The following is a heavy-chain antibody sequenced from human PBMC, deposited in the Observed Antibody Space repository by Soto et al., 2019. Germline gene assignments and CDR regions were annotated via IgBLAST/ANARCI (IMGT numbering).Heavy chain of an antibody. CDR1: GGSITSSSYY. Sequence: SETLSLTCTVSGGSITSSSYYWGWIRQPPGKGLEWIGSIYFSGSTYYNPSLKSRVTISVDTSKNQFSLNLASVSAEDTAVYYCARLRQDYAVAWGQGTLVTVSS. CDR2: IYFSGST. J-gene: IGHJ4*02. V-gene: IGHV4-39*01. D-gene: IGHD3-16*01. CDR3: ARLRQDYAVA.